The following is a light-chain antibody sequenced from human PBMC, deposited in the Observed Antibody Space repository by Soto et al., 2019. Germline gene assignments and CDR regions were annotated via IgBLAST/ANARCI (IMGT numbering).Light chain of an antibody. V-gene: IGKV3-15*01. J-gene: IGKJ2*01. CDR1: QSVSSN. CDR2: GAS. CDR3: QQYNNWPPKQYT. Sequence: EIVMTQSPATLSVSPGERATLSCRASQSVSSNLAWYQHKPGQAPRLLIYGASTRATGIPARFSASGSGTEFSLTISSLQSEDFAAYYCQQYNNWPPKQYTFGQGTKLEIK.